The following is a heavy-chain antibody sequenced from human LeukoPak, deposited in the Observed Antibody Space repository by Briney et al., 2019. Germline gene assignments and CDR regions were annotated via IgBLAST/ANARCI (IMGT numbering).Heavy chain of an antibody. Sequence: GGSLRLSCAASGFTSGIYAMSWVRHAPGKGLEWVSTINDSGGSTYYADSVKGRFTISRDNSYNTLYLQMNSLRAEDTAVYYCAKSAMSDSSGYYFDSWGQGTLVTASS. V-gene: IGHV3-23*01. CDR3: AKSAMSDSSGYYFDS. D-gene: IGHD3-22*01. J-gene: IGHJ4*02. CDR1: GFTSGIYA. CDR2: INDSGGST.